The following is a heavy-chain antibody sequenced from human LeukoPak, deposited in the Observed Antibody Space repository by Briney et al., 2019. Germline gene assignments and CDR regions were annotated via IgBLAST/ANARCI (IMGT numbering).Heavy chain of an antibody. Sequence: ASVKVSCKASGYTFTGYYMHWVRQAPGKGLEWMGGFDPEDGETIYAQKFQGRVTMTEDTSTDTAYMELSSLRSEDTAVYYCATSRARPHIVVVPAATFDYWGQGTLVTVSS. V-gene: IGHV1-24*01. CDR3: ATSRARPHIVVVPAATFDY. CDR2: FDPEDGET. CDR1: GYTFTGYY. J-gene: IGHJ4*02. D-gene: IGHD2-2*01.